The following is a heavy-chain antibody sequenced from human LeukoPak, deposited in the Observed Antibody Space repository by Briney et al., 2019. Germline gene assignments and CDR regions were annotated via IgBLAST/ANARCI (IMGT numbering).Heavy chain of an antibody. Sequence: GGSLRLSCAASGFTFSSYGMHWVRQAPGKGLEWVAVVWDDGSGQNYADSVKGRFTISRDNSKNMLYLQMNSLRAEDTAVYYCAKDQWNPDYWGQGTLVSVSS. CDR2: VWDDGSGQ. J-gene: IGHJ4*02. CDR1: GFTFSSYG. CDR3: AKDQWNPDY. V-gene: IGHV3-33*06. D-gene: IGHD6-19*01.